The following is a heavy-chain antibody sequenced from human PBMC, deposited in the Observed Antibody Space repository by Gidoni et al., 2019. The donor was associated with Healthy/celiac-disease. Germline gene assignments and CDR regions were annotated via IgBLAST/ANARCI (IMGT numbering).Heavy chain of an antibody. CDR1: GFPFSDYY. D-gene: IGHD3-10*01. Sequence: QVQLVESGGGLVKPGGSLRLSCAASGFPFSDYYMSWIRQAPGKGLEWVSYISSSSSYTNYADSVKGRFTISRDNAKNSLYLQMNSLRAEDTAVYYCARAMVRGVEYYYGMDVWGQGTTVTVSS. CDR2: ISSSSSYT. CDR3: ARAMVRGVEYYYGMDV. J-gene: IGHJ6*02. V-gene: IGHV3-11*05.